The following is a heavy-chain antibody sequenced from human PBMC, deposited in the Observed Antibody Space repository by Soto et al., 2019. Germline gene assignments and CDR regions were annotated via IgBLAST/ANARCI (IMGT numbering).Heavy chain of an antibody. CDR1: GDSVSSNTAS. J-gene: IGHJ6*02. CDR3: ARGTESRRLSYSYGMDV. CDR2: TYYRSQWYS. D-gene: IGHD1-1*01. V-gene: IGHV6-1*01. Sequence: SQTLSLTCAISGDSVSSNTASWNWIRQSPSRGLEWLGRTYYRSQWYSDYDFSVKSRITINPDTSKNQFSLRLDSVTPEDTAVYPSARGTESRRLSYSYGMDVWGQGTTVTVSS.